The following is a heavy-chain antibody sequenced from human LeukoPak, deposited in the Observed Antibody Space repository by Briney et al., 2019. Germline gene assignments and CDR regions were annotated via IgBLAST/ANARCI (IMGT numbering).Heavy chain of an antibody. CDR3: ASKGYYDSSIDY. V-gene: IGHV4-34*01. CDR2: INHSGST. CDR1: GGSFSGYY. J-gene: IGHJ4*02. D-gene: IGHD3-22*01. Sequence: SETLSLTCAVYGGSFSGYYWSWLRQPPGNGLEWIGEINHSGSTNYNPSLKSRVTISADTSKNQFSLKLSSVTAADTAAYYCASKGYYDSSIDYWGQGTLVTVSS.